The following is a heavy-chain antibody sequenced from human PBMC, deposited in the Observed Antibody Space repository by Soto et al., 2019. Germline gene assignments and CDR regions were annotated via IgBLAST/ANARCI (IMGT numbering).Heavy chain of an antibody. CDR2: IIPIFGTA. Sequence: GASVKVSCTASGGTLSSYAIIWVRQAPGQGLEWMGGIIPIFGTANYAQKFQGRVTITADESTSTAYMELSSLRSEDTAVYYCASLLLRQYSSSSVGSSWVDYWGQGTLVTVSS. D-gene: IGHD6-6*01. CDR1: GGTLSSYA. CDR3: ASLLLRQYSSSSVGSSWVDY. J-gene: IGHJ4*02. V-gene: IGHV1-69*13.